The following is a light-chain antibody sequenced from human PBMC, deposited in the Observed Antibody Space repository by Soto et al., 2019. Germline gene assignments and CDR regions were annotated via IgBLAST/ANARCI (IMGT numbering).Light chain of an antibody. V-gene: IGKV3-15*01. Sequence: EIGMTQSPATLSVSPVERSTLSCMASQSVGSNLAWYQQKRGQAPRLLIYGASTRATGIPARFSGSGSGTEFTLTISSLQSEDFAVYYCQQYNDWPPWTFGQGTKVDIK. J-gene: IGKJ1*01. CDR1: QSVGSN. CDR2: GAS. CDR3: QQYNDWPPWT.